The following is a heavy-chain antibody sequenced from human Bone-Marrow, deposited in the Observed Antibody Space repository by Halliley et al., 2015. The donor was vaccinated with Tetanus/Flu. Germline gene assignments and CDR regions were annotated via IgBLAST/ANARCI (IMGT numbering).Heavy chain of an antibody. Sequence: GGGAATVSAASVKGRFTTSRDKARNPLFLQMHSLRAEDTAVYYCAKAVGFYSDAKSRALDQWGQGTLVTVSS. J-gene: IGHJ4*02. CDR3: AKAVGFYSDAKSRALDQ. CDR2: GGGAAT. D-gene: IGHD3-22*01. V-gene: IGHV3-23*01.